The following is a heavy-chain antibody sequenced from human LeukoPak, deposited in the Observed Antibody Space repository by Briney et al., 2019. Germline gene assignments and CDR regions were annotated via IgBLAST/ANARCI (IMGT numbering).Heavy chain of an antibody. CDR3: ARVLRTTQALPFDY. Sequence: SVKVSCKASGYTFTSYAMNWVRQAPGQGLEWMGGIIPIFGTANYAQKFQGRITITTDESTSTAYMELSSLRSEDTAVYYCARVLRTTQALPFDYWGQGTLVTVSS. J-gene: IGHJ4*02. D-gene: IGHD1-1*01. CDR1: GYTFTSYA. V-gene: IGHV1-69*05. CDR2: IIPIFGTA.